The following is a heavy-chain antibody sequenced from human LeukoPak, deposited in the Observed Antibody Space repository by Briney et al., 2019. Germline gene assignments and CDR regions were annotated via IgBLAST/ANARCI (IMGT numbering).Heavy chain of an antibody. CDR3: ARHENLAGWLMYFDD. D-gene: IGHD3-22*01. V-gene: IGHV4-39*01. J-gene: IGHJ4*02. CDR1: RGSISSRSHY. Sequence: PSETLSLTCTVSRGSISSRSHYWGWIRQSPGKGLEWLGSMSYRGSTYYNPSLKSRVTISVDTSKNQFSLKLSSVTAAATAVYHCARHENLAGWLMYFDDWGQGTLVTVSS. CDR2: MSYRGST.